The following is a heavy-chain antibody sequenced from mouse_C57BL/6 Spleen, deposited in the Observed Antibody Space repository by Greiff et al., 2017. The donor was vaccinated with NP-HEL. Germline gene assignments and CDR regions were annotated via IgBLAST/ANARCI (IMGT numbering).Heavy chain of an antibody. V-gene: IGHV1-18*01. Sequence: EVKLQQSGPELVKPGASVKIPCKASGYTFTDYNMDWVKQSHGKSLEWIGDINPNNGGTIYNQKFKGKATLTVDKSSSTAYMELRSLTSEDTAVYYCAREGLDPYAMDYWGQGTSVTVSS. J-gene: IGHJ4*01. CDR3: AREGLDPYAMDY. D-gene: IGHD2-13*01. CDR1: GYTFTDYN. CDR2: INPNNGGT.